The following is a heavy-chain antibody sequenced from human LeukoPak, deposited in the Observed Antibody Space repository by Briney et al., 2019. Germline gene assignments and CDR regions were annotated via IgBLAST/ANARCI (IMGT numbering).Heavy chain of an antibody. D-gene: IGHD3-22*01. CDR2: IYYSGST. CDR3: ARDLPANYYDSSGPSIGGFDI. J-gene: IGHJ3*02. V-gene: IGHV4-59*01. Sequence: PSETLSLTCTVSGGSISSYYWSWIRQPPGKGLEWIGYIYYSGSTNYNPSLKSRVTISVGTSKNQFSLKLSSVTAADTAVYYCARDLPANYYDSSGPSIGGFDIWGQGTMVTVSS. CDR1: GGSISSYY.